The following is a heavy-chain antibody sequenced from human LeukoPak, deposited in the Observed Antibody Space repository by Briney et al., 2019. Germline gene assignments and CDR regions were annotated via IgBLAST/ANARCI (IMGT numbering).Heavy chain of an antibody. CDR1: GFTFSSYA. J-gene: IGHJ5*02. CDR3: AKDRDSSGWYPSWFDP. Sequence: GGSLRLSCAASGFTFSSYAMSWVRQAPGKGLEWVSAISGSGGSTYYADSVKGRFTISRDNSKNTLYLQMSSLRAEDTAVYYCAKDRDSSGWYPSWFDPWGQGTLVTVSS. CDR2: ISGSGGST. D-gene: IGHD6-19*01. V-gene: IGHV3-23*01.